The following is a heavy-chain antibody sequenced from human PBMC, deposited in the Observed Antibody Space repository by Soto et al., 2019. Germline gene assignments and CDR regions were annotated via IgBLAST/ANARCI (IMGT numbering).Heavy chain of an antibody. Sequence: ASVKVSCKASGYTFTSYGISWVRQAPGQGLEWMGWISAYNGNTNYAQKLQGRVTMTTDTSTSTAYMELRSLRSDDTAVYYCARGSVGYYYDSSAIPLHYWGQGTLVTAPQ. CDR1: GYTFTSYG. D-gene: IGHD3-22*01. CDR2: ISAYNGNT. CDR3: ARGSVGYYYDSSAIPLHY. V-gene: IGHV1-18*01. J-gene: IGHJ4*02.